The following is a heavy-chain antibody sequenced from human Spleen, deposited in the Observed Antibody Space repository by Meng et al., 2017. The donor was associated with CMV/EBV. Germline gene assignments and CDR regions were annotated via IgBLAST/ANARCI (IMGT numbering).Heavy chain of an antibody. CDR3: ARRPYYYGSGRQTWFDP. J-gene: IGHJ5*02. D-gene: IGHD3-10*01. CDR2: IYYRGNT. CDR1: GVSISSYY. Sequence: SETLSLTCTVSGVSISSYYWTWIRQPPGKGLEWIGYIYYRGNTNYNPSLKSRVTMSVDTSRNQFSLKLSSVTAADTAVYYCARRPYYYGSGRQTWFDPWGQGTLVTVSS. V-gene: IGHV4-59*08.